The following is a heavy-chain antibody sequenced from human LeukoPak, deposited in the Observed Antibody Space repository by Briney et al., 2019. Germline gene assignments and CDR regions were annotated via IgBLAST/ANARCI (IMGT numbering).Heavy chain of an antibody. D-gene: IGHD3-3*01. CDR1: GFTFSSYS. J-gene: IGHJ4*02. Sequence: GGSLRLSCAASGFTFSSYSMNWVRQAPGKGLEWVSYISSSSSTIYYADSVKGRFTISRDNAKNSPYLQMNSLRAEDTAVYYCARGVVTIFGVVTQFDYWGQGTLVTVSS. CDR3: ARGVVTIFGVVTQFDY. V-gene: IGHV3-48*01. CDR2: ISSSSSTI.